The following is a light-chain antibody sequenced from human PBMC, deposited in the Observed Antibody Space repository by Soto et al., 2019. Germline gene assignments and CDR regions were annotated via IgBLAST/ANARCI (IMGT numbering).Light chain of an antibody. V-gene: IGLV2-8*01. Sequence: QSALTQPPSASGSPGQSITISCTGTSSDVGHYDHVSWYQQHPGKVPKLMIYEVNLRPSGVPDRFSGSKSGNRASLTVSGLHVEDEADYCCSSFAASGGGVFGGGTKLTVL. CDR1: SSDVGHYDH. J-gene: IGLJ3*02. CDR2: EVN. CDR3: SSFAASGGGV.